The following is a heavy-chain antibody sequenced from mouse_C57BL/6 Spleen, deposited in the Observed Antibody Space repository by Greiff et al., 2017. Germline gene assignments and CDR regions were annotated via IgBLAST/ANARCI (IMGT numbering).Heavy chain of an antibody. Sequence: VKLQESGAELVRPGTSVKVSCKASGYAFTNYLIEWVKQRPGQGLEWIGVINPGSGGTNYNEKFKGKATLTADKSSSTAYMQLSSLTSEDSAVYFCARWGAAQATGGDYWGQGTTLTVSS. CDR1: GYAFTNYL. V-gene: IGHV1-54*01. CDR3: ARWGAAQATGGDY. CDR2: INPGSGGT. D-gene: IGHD3-2*02. J-gene: IGHJ2*01.